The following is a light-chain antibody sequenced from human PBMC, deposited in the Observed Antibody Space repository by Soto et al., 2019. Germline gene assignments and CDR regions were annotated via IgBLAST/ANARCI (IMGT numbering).Light chain of an antibody. V-gene: IGLV8-61*01. Sequence: QAVVTQEPSFSVSPGGTVTLTCGLSSGSVSTNYYPSWYQQTPGQGPRTLIYSTNIRSSGVPDRFSGSILGNKAALTTTGAQADDESGYFCVLYMGSGIPPVFGGGTKVTVL. CDR3: VLYMGSGIPPV. CDR1: SGSVSTNYY. J-gene: IGLJ3*02. CDR2: STN.